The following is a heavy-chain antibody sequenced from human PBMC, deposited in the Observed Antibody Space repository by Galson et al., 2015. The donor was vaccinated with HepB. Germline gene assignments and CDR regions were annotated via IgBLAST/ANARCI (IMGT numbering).Heavy chain of an antibody. CDR3: ARGFYDCWSGYCRDERNYYYYDMDV. V-gene: IGHV1-2*02. J-gene: IGHJ6*03. CDR1: GYTFTGCY. CDR2: INPNSGGT. D-gene: IGHD3-3*01. Sequence: SVMFSCRASGYTFTGCYMHCVLQPPAQRLEWMGWINPNSGGTNYSQKLQGRVTMTRDTSNNTAYMELSRLKSEDTAVYYCARGFYDCWSGYCRDERNYYYYDMDVWGKGTTVTVSS.